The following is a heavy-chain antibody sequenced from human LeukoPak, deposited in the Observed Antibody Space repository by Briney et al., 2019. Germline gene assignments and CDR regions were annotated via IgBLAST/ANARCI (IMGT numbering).Heavy chain of an antibody. J-gene: IGHJ4*02. V-gene: IGHV1-69*01. CDR2: IIPIVGTA. Sequence: SSVKVSCKASGGTFSSYAISWVRQAPGQGLEWMGGIIPIVGTANYAQKFQGRVTITAAESTSTAYMELSSLRSEDQAVYYCARPNDPVEVDYYDSSGYYLDFWGQGTRVTVSA. CDR1: GGTFSSYA. D-gene: IGHD3-22*01. CDR3: ARPNDPVEVDYYDSSGYYLDF.